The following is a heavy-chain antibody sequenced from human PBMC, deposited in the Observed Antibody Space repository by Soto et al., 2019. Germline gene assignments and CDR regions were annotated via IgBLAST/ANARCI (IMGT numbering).Heavy chain of an antibody. D-gene: IGHD2-15*01. CDR2: IYWADDK. J-gene: IGHJ6*03. Sequence: QITLKESGPTLVKPTQTLTLTCTLSGSSLSTSGVGVGWIRQSPGRALEWLALIYWADDKRYSPSLKNRLNITQDPSKNRVVLTMTNMDPVDTGTYYRRWHCSGARCYSAVSLGRYTHYNTDVWGIGTVVTVSS. CDR3: RWHCSGARCYSAVSLGRYTHYNTDV. V-gene: IGHV2-5*02. CDR1: GSSLSTSGVG.